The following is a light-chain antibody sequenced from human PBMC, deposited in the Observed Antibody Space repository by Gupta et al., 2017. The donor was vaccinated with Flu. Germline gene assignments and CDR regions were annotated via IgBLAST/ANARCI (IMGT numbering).Light chain of an antibody. J-gene: IGLJ1*01. CDR2: EVS. V-gene: IGLV2-8*01. CDR1: TRDVGGYKL. CDR3: SSYAGNNNYV. Sequence: QSALSQLPSASGSPGRSVTISCTGTTRDVGGYKLASWYQQHPGKAPKLIIYEVSKRPSGVPDRFSGSKSVNTASLTVSGLQAEDEADYYCSSYAGNNNYVFGTGTKVTVL.